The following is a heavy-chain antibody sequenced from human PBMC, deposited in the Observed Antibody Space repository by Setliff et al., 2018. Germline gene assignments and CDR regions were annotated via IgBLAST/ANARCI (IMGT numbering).Heavy chain of an antibody. V-gene: IGHV4-39*07. CDR1: GGSISSSRYS. Sequence: SETLSLTCSVSGGSISSSRYSWGWIRQTPGKGLEWIGSTYYSGSTYYNPSLESRVTISVDTSKNQVSLKLSSMTAADTAVYYCARGRPPLVGDYWGQGTLVTVSS. CDR3: ARGRPPLVGDY. J-gene: IGHJ4*02. D-gene: IGHD2-2*01. CDR2: TYYSGST.